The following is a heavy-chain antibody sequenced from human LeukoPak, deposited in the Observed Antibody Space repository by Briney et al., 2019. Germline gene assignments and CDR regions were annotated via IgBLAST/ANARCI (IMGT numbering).Heavy chain of an antibody. V-gene: IGHV1-2*02. D-gene: IGHD1-20*01. Sequence: ASVKVSCKASGYTFTGYYMHWVRQAPGQGREWMGWINPNSGGTNYAQKFQGRVTMTRDTSISTAYMELSRLRSDDTAVYYCARGVTGTLYYYYMDVWGKGTTVTVSS. CDR3: ARGVTGTLYYYYMDV. CDR2: INPNSGGT. CDR1: GYTFTGYY. J-gene: IGHJ6*03.